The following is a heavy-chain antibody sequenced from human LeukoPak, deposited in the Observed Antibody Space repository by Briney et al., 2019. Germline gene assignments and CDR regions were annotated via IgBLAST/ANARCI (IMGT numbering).Heavy chain of an antibody. D-gene: IGHD6-19*01. CDR1: GGSICSYY. V-gene: IGHV4-59*08. J-gene: IGHJ4*02. CDR2: IYYSGST. CDR3: ARHEAVAGSGGDFDY. Sequence: SETLSLTCTVSGGSICSYYWSWIRQPPGKGLEWIGYIYYSGSTNYNPSLKSRVTISIDTSKNQFSLKLRSVTAADTAVYYCARHEAVAGSGGDFDYWGQGTLVTVSS.